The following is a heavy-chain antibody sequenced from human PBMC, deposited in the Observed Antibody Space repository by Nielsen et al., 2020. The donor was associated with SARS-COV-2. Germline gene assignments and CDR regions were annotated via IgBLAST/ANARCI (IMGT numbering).Heavy chain of an antibody. D-gene: IGHD6-6*01. CDR2: ISYDGSNK. CDR1: GFTFSSYG. CDR3: ARETLDHTSSFVDH. J-gene: IGHJ5*02. V-gene: IGHV3-30*03. Sequence: GGSLRLSCAASGFTFSSYGMHWVRQAPGKGLEWVAVISYDGSNKYCADSVKGRFTISRDNSKDTLYLQMTGLTPKDTAVYFCARETLDHTSSFVDHWGQGTPVTVSS.